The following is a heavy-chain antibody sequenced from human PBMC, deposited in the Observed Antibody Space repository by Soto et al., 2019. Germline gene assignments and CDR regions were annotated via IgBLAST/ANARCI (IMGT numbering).Heavy chain of an antibody. CDR1: GYTFTRSG. Sequence: ASVKVSCKASGYTFTRSGISWVRQAPGQGLEWMGWISTYNGVTNYAQKLQGRVTMTTDTSTSTAYMELRSLRSDDTAVYYCARVLRLGELSLYRYYYYGMDVWGQGTTVTVSS. D-gene: IGHD3-16*02. J-gene: IGHJ6*02. CDR2: ISTYNGVT. CDR3: ARVLRLGELSLYRYYYYGMDV. V-gene: IGHV1-18*01.